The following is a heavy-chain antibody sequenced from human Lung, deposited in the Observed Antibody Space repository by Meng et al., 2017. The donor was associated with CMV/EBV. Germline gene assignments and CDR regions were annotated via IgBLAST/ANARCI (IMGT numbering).Heavy chain of an antibody. CDR1: GGSLGDYF. V-gene: IGHV4-34*01. CDR3: ARMIMNNYDYHFAMDV. Sequence: SETXSLXCTVYGGSLGDYFWTWIRQPPGKGLEWIGEIEHSGSTKYNPSLKSRATISDDASKNQLSLKLRSLTAADTAVYYCARMIMNNYDYHFAMDVLGQGXSVTVSS. CDR2: IEHSGST. D-gene: IGHD3-16*01. J-gene: IGHJ6*02.